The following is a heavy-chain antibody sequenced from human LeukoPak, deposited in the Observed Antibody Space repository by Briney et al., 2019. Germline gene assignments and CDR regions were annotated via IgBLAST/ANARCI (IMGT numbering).Heavy chain of an antibody. CDR3: ARRGGKNYGDYLLYYYYMDV. J-gene: IGHJ6*03. CDR1: GYTFTGYY. D-gene: IGHD4-17*01. V-gene: IGHV1-18*04. CDR2: ISAYNGDT. Sequence: ASVKVSCKASGYTFTGYYMHWVRQAPGQGLEWMGWISAYNGDTHYAQKFQGRVTMTTDTSTSTAYMELRSLRSDDTAMYYCARRGGKNYGDYLLYYYYMDVWGKGTTVTVSS.